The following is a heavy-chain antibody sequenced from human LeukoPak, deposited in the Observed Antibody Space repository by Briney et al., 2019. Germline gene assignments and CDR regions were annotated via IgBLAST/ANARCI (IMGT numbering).Heavy chain of an antibody. CDR1: VFIFSSNW. CDR3: AKEGRSLQTY. V-gene: IGHV3-7*03. D-gene: IGHD5-24*01. J-gene: IGHJ4*02. CDR2: IKEDGTET. Sequence: PGGSLRLFCGASVFIFSSNWMSRVRLAPGKGLEWVANIKEDGTETYYVDSVKGRFTISRDNAKNSLYLQMNSLRVEDTAVYYCAKEGRSLQTYWGQGTLVTVSS.